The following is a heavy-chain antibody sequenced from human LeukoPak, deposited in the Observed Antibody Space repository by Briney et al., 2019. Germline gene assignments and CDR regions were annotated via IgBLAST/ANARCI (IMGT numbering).Heavy chain of an antibody. V-gene: IGHV4-39*07. CDR1: GGSISSSSYY. CDR2: IYYSGST. CDR3: ARVSTVTLDSDY. D-gene: IGHD4-17*01. J-gene: IGHJ4*02. Sequence: PSETLSLTCTVSGGSISSSSYYWGWIRQPPGKGLEWIGSIYYSGSTYYNPSLKSRVTISVDTSKNQFSLKLSSVTAADTAVYYCARVSTVTLDSDYWGQGTLVTVSS.